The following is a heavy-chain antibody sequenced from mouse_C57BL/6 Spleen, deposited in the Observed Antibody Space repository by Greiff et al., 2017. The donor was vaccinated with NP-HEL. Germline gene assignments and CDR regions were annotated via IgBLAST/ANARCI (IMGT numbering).Heavy chain of an antibody. CDR1: GFTFSDYG. CDR2: ISNLAYSI. D-gene: IGHD2-10*02. CDR3: AGRGYGGAMDY. J-gene: IGHJ4*01. Sequence: EVQRVESGGGLVQPGGSLKLSCAASGFTFSDYGMAWVRQAPRQGLEWVAFISNLAYSIYYADTVTGRFTISRENAKNTLYLEMSSLRSEDTAMDYCAGRGYGGAMDYWGQGTSVTVSS. V-gene: IGHV5-15*01.